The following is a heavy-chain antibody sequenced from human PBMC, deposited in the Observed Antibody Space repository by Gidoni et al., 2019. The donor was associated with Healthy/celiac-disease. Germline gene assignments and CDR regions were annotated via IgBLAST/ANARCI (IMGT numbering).Heavy chain of an antibody. D-gene: IGHD1-26*01. CDR1: GGSFSGYY. CDR3: ARGGPRGIVGATSARWFDP. J-gene: IGHJ5*02. CDR2: INHSGST. Sequence: QVQLQQWGAGLLKPSETLSLTCAVYGGSFSGYYWSWIRQPPGKGLEWMGEINHSGSTNYNPSLTRRVTISVDTSKNQFSLKLSSVTAADTAVYYCARGGPRGIVGATSARWFDPWGQGTLVTVSS. V-gene: IGHV4-34*01.